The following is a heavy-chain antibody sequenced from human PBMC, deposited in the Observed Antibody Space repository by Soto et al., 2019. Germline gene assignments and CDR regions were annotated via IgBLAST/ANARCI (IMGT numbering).Heavy chain of an antibody. J-gene: IGHJ4*02. Sequence: GGSLRLSCAASGFTFSSYSMNWVRQAPGKGLEWVSSISSSSSYIYYADSVKGRFTISRDNAKNSLYLQMNSLRAEDTAVYYCARDRDGHPPNFEVATTLFDYWGQGTLVTVSS. D-gene: IGHD5-12*01. CDR2: ISSSSSYI. V-gene: IGHV3-21*01. CDR3: ARDRDGHPPNFEVATTLFDY. CDR1: GFTFSSYS.